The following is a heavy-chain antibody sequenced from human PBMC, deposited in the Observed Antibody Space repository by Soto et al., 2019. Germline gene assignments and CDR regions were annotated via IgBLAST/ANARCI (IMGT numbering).Heavy chain of an antibody. D-gene: IGHD5-18*01. CDR1: GYTFSRFG. V-gene: IGHV1-18*01. J-gene: IGHJ4*02. CDR3: ARPQFSYGAIVEG. CDR2: IRAYTGNT. Sequence: QVQLVQSGAEVKKPGASVKVSCKASGYTFSRFGISWVRQAPGQGREWMGWIRAYTGNTNYAQKFEGRVTRTTDTSTSTAYLVLRSVRADDTAVYYCARPQFSYGAIVEGWGQGPLVTVSS.